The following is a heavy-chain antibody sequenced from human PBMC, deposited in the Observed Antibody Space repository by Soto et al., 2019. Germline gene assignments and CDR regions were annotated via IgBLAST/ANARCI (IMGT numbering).Heavy chain of an antibody. D-gene: IGHD2-2*02. V-gene: IGHV4-34*01. Sequence: SETLSLTCAVYGGSFSGYYWSWIRQPPGMGLEWIGEINHSGSANYNPSLKSRVTISVDTSKNQFSLKLSSVTAADTAVYYCARGVPAAVHFDYWGQGTLVTVS. J-gene: IGHJ4*02. CDR3: ARGVPAAVHFDY. CDR1: GGSFSGYY. CDR2: INHSGSA.